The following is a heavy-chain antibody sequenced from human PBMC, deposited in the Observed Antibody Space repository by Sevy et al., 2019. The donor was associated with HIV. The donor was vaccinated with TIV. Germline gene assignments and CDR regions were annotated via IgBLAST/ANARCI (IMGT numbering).Heavy chain of an antibody. D-gene: IGHD3-10*01. Sequence: SETLSLPCIVSGGSISRSSYDWGWIRQPPGKGLEWIGSIYYSGSTYYNPSLKGRVTISVDTSKNQFSLIVNSVTAADTAVYYCARHGGLVDRAFDYWGQGTLVTVSS. J-gene: IGHJ4*02. CDR1: GGSISRSSYD. V-gene: IGHV4-39*01. CDR2: IYYSGST. CDR3: ARHGGLVDRAFDY.